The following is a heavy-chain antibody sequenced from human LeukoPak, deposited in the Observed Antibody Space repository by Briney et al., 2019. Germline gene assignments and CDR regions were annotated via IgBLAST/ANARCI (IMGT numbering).Heavy chain of an antibody. CDR1: GGTFSSYA. Sequence: SVKVSCKASGGTFSSYAISWVRQAPGQGLEWMGRIIPILGIANYAQKFQGGVTITADKSTSTAYMELSSLRSEDTAVYYCARDCSSTSCYAGLAVRDLHNHRYGDPKSYYYYYGMDVWGQGTTVTVSS. CDR2: IIPILGIA. J-gene: IGHJ6*02. CDR3: ARDCSSTSCYAGLAVRDLHNHRYGDPKSYYYYYGMDV. V-gene: IGHV1-69*04. D-gene: IGHD2-2*01.